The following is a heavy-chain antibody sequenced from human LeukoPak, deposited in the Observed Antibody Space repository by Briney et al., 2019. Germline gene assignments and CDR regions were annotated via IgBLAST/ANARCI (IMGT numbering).Heavy chain of an antibody. Sequence: PGRSLRLSCAAYGFTFSNYAMHWVRQAPGKGLEWVSGSGSGGSTHYADSVKGRFTISRDNSKNTLYLQMNSLRAEDTAVYYCAKDFWSGYYPKYWGQGTLVTVSS. V-gene: IGHV3-23*01. D-gene: IGHD3-3*01. CDR2: SGSGGST. J-gene: IGHJ4*02. CDR3: AKDFWSGYYPKY. CDR1: GFTFSNYA.